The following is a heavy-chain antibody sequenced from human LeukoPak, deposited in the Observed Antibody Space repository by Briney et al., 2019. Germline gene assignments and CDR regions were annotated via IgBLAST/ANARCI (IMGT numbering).Heavy chain of an antibody. Sequence: PGGSLRLSCAASGFTFSSYTMNWVRQAPGKGLEWVSAISGSGGSTYYANSVKGRFTISRDNSKNTLYLQMNSLRAEDTAVYYCATDKSGSYAAFDIWGQGTMVTVSS. CDR1: GFTFSSYT. CDR2: ISGSGGST. CDR3: ATDKSGSYAAFDI. D-gene: IGHD1-26*01. V-gene: IGHV3-23*01. J-gene: IGHJ3*02.